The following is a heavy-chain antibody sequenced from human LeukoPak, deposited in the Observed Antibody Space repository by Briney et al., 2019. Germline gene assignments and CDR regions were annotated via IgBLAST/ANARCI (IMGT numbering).Heavy chain of an antibody. V-gene: IGHV3-23*01. CDR2: ISGSGGNT. CDR3: AKDRYGTFGPGDY. D-gene: IGHD3-16*01. CDR1: GFTFSNYA. J-gene: IGHJ4*02. Sequence: HPGGSLRLSCAASGFTFSNYAMNWVRQAPGKGLEWVSVISGSGGNTYYADSVKSRFTISRDNSKNTLYLQMGSLRAENTAVYHCAKDRYGTFGPGDYWGQGTLVTVSS.